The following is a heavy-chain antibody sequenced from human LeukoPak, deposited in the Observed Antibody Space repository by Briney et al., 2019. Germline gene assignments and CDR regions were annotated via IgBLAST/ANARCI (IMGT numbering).Heavy chain of an antibody. CDR2: IYYSGST. CDR1: GGSISSYY. Sequence: SETLSLTCTVSGGSISSYYWSWIRQPPGKGLEWIGYIYYSGSTNYNPSLKGRVTISVDTSKNQFSLKLSSVTAADTAVYYCATTSGIRMAAHNAFDIWGQGTMVTVSS. J-gene: IGHJ3*02. V-gene: IGHV4-59*08. CDR3: ATTSGIRMAAHNAFDI. D-gene: IGHD6-25*01.